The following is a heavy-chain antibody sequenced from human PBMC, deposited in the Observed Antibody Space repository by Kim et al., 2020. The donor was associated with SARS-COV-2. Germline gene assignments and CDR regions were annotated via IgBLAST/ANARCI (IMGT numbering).Heavy chain of an antibody. V-gene: IGHV1-3*01. Sequence: ASVKVSCKASGYTFTSYAMHWVRQAPGQRLEWMGWINAGNGNTKYSRKFQGRVTITRDTSASTAYMELSSLRSEDTAVYYCARVMVTTMVRGVTGLDAFDIWGQGTMVTVSS. J-gene: IGHJ3*02. CDR1: GYTFTSYA. D-gene: IGHD3-10*01. CDR3: ARVMVTTMVRGVTGLDAFDI. CDR2: INAGNGNT.